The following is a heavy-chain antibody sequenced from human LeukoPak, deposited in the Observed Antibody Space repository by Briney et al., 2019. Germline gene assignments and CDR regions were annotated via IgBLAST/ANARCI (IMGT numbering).Heavy chain of an antibody. Sequence: PGRSLRLSCAASGFTFNSYTMFWVRQAPGKGLEWVAVTSNDESIKYYADSVKGRFTISRGNSRDTLFLEMSSLRVEDTAVYYCARDPILGPPDYFDYWGRGTLVTVSS. D-gene: IGHD1-14*01. CDR3: ARDPILGPPDYFDY. V-gene: IGHV3-30-3*01. J-gene: IGHJ4*02. CDR1: GFTFNSYT. CDR2: TSNDESIK.